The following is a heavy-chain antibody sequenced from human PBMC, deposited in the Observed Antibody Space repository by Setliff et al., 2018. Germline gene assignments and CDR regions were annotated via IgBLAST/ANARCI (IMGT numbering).Heavy chain of an antibody. CDR3: VREGVDSRSSTDYRYYMDV. Sequence: RASVKVSCKASGGTFSSYGISWVRQAPGQGLEWMGGTVPIFGTTDYAQKFQGRVTIITDEPTSTAFMQLSSLRSEDTAVYYCVREGVDSRSSTDYRYYMDVWGKGTTVTVSS. CDR2: TVPIFGTT. D-gene: IGHD3-22*01. V-gene: IGHV1-69*05. J-gene: IGHJ6*03. CDR1: GGTFSSYG.